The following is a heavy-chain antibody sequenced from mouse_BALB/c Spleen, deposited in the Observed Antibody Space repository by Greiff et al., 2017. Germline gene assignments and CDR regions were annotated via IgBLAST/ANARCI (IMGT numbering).Heavy chain of an antibody. CDR3: ARAGTTARYWYFDV. Sequence: EVQLVESGGGLVKPGGSLKLSCAASGFTFSSYAMSWVRQSPEKRLEWVAEISSGGSYTYYPDTVTGRFTISRDNAKNTLYLEMSSLRSEDTAMYYCARAGTTARYWYFDVWGAGTTVTVSS. V-gene: IGHV5-9-4*01. J-gene: IGHJ1*01. CDR2: ISSGGSYT. CDR1: GFTFSSYA. D-gene: IGHD1-2*01.